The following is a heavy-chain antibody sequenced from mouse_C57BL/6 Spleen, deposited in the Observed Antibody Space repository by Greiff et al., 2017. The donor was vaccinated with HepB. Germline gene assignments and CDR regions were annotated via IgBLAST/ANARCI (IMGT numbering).Heavy chain of an antibody. CDR3: ARDTAYDYAWFAY. CDR2: ISYDGSN. CDR1: GYSITSGYY. V-gene: IGHV3-6*01. J-gene: IGHJ3*01. D-gene: IGHD2-4*01. Sequence: ESGPGLVKPSQSLSLTCSVTGYSITSGYYWNWIRQFPGNKLEWMGYISYDGSNNYNPSLKNRISITRDTSKNQFFLKLNSVTTEDTATYYCARDTAYDYAWFAYWGQGTLVTVSA.